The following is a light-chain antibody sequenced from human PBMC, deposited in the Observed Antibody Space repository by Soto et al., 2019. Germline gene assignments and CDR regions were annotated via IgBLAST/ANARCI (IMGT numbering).Light chain of an antibody. Sequence: EIVLTQSPGTLSLSPGERATLSCRASQSVSSSYLAWYQQKPGQAPRLLIYGASSRATGIPDRFSGSGSGTDLTLTISRLEPEDFAVYYCQHYGDSPRTFGQGAKVEIK. V-gene: IGKV3-20*01. CDR1: QSVSSSY. CDR3: QHYGDSPRT. CDR2: GAS. J-gene: IGKJ1*01.